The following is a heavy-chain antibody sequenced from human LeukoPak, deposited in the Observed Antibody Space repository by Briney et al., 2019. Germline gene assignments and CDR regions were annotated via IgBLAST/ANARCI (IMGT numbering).Heavy chain of an antibody. CDR2: INPNSGGT. Sequence: GASVKVSCKASGYTFTGYYIHWVRQAPGQGLEWMGWINPNSGGTNYAQKFQGRVTMTRDTSISTAYMELSRLRSDDTAVYYCARGPTRGYSSSWYSYFDYWGQGTLVTVSS. V-gene: IGHV1-2*02. CDR1: GYTFTGYY. CDR3: ARGPTRGYSSSWYSYFDY. D-gene: IGHD6-13*01. J-gene: IGHJ4*02.